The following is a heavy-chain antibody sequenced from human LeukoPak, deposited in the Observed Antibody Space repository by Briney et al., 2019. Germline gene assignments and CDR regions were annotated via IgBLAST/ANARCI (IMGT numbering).Heavy chain of an antibody. D-gene: IGHD3-9*01. CDR1: GFSLSTSGVG. V-gene: IGHV2-5*02. Sequence: SGPTLVNPTQTLTLTCTFSGFSLSTSGVGVGWIRQPPGKALEWLALIYWDDDKRYSPSLKSRLTITKDTSKNQVVLTMTNMDPVDTATYYCAQKGGLRYFDRLPRSSEYFQHWGQGTLVTVSS. CDR2: IYWDDDK. CDR3: AQKGGLRYFDRLPRSSEYFQH. J-gene: IGHJ1*01.